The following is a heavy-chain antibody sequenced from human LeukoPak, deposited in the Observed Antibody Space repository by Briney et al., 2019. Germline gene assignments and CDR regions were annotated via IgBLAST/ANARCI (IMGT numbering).Heavy chain of an antibody. CDR3: SRLSGYCTNGVCYTAFDY. CDR1: GYSISSGYY. V-gene: IGHV4-38-2*01. CDR2: IYHSGST. D-gene: IGHD2-8*01. Sequence: SETLSLTCAVSGYSISSGYYWGWIRQPPGKGLEWIATIYHSGSTYYNPSLKSRFTISVDTSKNQLSLKLGSVTAADTAVYFFSRLSGYCTNGVCYTAFDYWGQGTLVTVSS. J-gene: IGHJ4*02.